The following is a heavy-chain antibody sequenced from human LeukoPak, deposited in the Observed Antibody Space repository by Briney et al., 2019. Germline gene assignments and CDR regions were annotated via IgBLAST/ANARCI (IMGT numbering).Heavy chain of an antibody. D-gene: IGHD5-24*01. J-gene: IGHJ4*02. CDR2: ISYDGSNK. CDR3: ARDAKMANYYFDY. CDR1: GFTFSSYA. V-gene: IGHV3-30*04. Sequence: GRSLRLSCAASGFTFSSYAMHWVRQAPGKGLEWVAVISYDGSNKYYADSVKGRFTISRDNSKNTLYLQMNSLRAEDTAVYYCARDAKMANYYFDYWGQGTLVTVSS.